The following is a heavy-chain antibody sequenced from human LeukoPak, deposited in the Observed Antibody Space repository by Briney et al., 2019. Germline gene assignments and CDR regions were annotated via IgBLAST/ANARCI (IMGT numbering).Heavy chain of an antibody. CDR2: INSDGTTT. V-gene: IGHV3-74*01. Sequence: GGSLSLSCAASGFTFSSYWMHWVRQAPGKGLLWVSRINSDGTTTYYADSVKGRFTISRDNAKNTLYLQVNSLRAEDTAVYYCARGNYYGMDVWGQGTTVTVSS. J-gene: IGHJ6*02. CDR1: GFTFSSYW. CDR3: ARGNYYGMDV.